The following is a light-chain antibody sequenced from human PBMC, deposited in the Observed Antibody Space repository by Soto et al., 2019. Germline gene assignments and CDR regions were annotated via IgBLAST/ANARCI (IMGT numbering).Light chain of an antibody. Sequence: QSVLTQSPSASGTPGQRVTISCSGSFSNIGSNTVNWYEQLPGTAPKLLIYSNNQRPSGVPDRISGTKSGTSASLVIRGLQSDDEADYYCAAWDDSLNGVVFGGGTTLTVL. CDR1: FSNIGSNT. J-gene: IGLJ2*01. CDR3: AAWDDSLNGVV. V-gene: IGLV1-44*01. CDR2: SNN.